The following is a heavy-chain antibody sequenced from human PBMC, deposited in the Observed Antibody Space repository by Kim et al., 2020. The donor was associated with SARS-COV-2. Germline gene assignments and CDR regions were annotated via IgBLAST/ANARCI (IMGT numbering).Heavy chain of an antibody. V-gene: IGHV3-30*02. CDR3: AKDSGGYTYIFDS. Sequence: YAGAVKGRFTNSRENSKNTLYLQMNNLRTEATVVYYCAKDSGGYTYIFDSCGQGTLVTVSS. J-gene: IGHJ4*02. D-gene: IGHD5-18*01.